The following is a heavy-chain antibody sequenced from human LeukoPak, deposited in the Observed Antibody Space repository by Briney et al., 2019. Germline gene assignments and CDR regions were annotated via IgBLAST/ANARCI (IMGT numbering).Heavy chain of an antibody. CDR3: ARMRVVAATRYSSGWWDYFDY. D-gene: IGHD6-19*01. CDR1: GFTFSSYG. CDR2: ISYDGSNK. V-gene: IGHV3-30*03. Sequence: GGSLRLSCAASGFTFSSYGMHWVRQAPGKGLEWVAVISYDGSNKYYADSVKGRFTISRDNSKNTLYLQMNSLRAEDTAVYYCARMRVVAATRYSSGWWDYFDYWGQGTLVTVSS. J-gene: IGHJ4*02.